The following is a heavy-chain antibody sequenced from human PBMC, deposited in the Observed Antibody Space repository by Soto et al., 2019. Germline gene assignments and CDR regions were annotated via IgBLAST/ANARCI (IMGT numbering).Heavy chain of an antibody. D-gene: IGHD6-6*01. CDR2: ISGHNGNT. CDR3: ARSGGSSSPLDY. CDR1: GYTFTTYD. V-gene: IGHV1-18*01. Sequence: QVQLVQSGAEVKKPGASVKVSCKASGYTFTTYDINWVRQAPGQGLEWMGWISGHNGNTNYAQKLQGRVTMTTDASTSTAYMDLRSLRSDDTAVYFCARSGGSSSPLDYWGQGNLVTVSS. J-gene: IGHJ4*02.